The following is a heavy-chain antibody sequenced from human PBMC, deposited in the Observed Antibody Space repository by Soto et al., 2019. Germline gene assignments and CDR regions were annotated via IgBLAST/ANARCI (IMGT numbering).Heavy chain of an antibody. Sequence: SETLSLTCTVSGGSISSYYWSWIRQPPGKGLEWIGYIYYSGSTNYNPSLKSRVTISVDTSKNQFSLKLSSVTAADTAVYYCARALGVVVITLYYFEFWGQGTLVTVSS. CDR2: IYYSGST. CDR1: GGSISSYY. D-gene: IGHD3-22*01. V-gene: IGHV4-59*01. J-gene: IGHJ4*02. CDR3: ARALGVVVITLYYFEF.